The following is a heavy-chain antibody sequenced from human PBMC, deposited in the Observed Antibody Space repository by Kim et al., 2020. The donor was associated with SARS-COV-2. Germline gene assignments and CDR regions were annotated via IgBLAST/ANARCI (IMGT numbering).Heavy chain of an antibody. Sequence: ASVKVSCKASGYTFTSYYMHWVRQAPGQGLEWMGIINPSGGSTSYAQKFQGRVTMTRDTSTSTVYMELSSLRSEDTAVYYCARDNYYDSSGYSYYYYGMDVWGQGTTVAVSS. J-gene: IGHJ6*02. CDR3: ARDNYYDSSGYSYYYYGMDV. CDR2: INPSGGST. V-gene: IGHV1-46*01. CDR1: GYTFTSYY. D-gene: IGHD3-22*01.